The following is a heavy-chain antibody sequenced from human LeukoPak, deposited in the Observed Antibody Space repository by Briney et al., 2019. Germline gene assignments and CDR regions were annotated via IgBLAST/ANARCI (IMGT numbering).Heavy chain of an antibody. CDR3: ARGRLLSVSPPYFDY. D-gene: IGHD2-15*01. Sequence: GASVKVSCKASGGTFSSYAISWVRQAPGQGLEWMGGIIPIFGTANYAQKFQGRVTITADESTSTAYMELSSLRSEDTAVYYCARGRLLSVSPPYFDYWGQGTLVTVSS. CDR1: GGTFSSYA. CDR2: IIPIFGTA. V-gene: IGHV1-69*13. J-gene: IGHJ4*02.